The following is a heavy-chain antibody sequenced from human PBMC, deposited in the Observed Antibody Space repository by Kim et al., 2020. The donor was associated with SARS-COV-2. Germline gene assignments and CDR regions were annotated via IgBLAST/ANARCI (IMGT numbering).Heavy chain of an antibody. CDR3: ARVEGVRYFDEPYYYYGMDV. D-gene: IGHD3-9*01. Sequence: ASVKVSCKASGYTFTGYYMHWVRQAPGQGLEWMGRINPNSGGTNHAQKFQGRVTMTRDTSISTAYMELSRLRSDDTAVYYCARVEGVRYFDEPYYYYGMDVWGQGTTVTVSS. CDR2: INPNSGGT. V-gene: IGHV1-2*06. CDR1: GYTFTGYY. J-gene: IGHJ6*02.